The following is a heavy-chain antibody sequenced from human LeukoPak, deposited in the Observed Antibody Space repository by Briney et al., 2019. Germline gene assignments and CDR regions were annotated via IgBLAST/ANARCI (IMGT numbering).Heavy chain of an antibody. CDR1: GGSISSYY. V-gene: IGHV4-4*09. J-gene: IGHJ4*02. CDR3: ARYLNSGNYGEWDYFDY. CDR2: IYTSGST. Sequence: PSETLSLTCTVSGGSISSYYCSWIRQPPGKGLEWVGYIYTSGSTNYNPSLKSRVTISVDTSKNQFSLKLSSVTAADTAVYYCARYLNSGNYGEWDYFDYWGQGTLVTVSS. D-gene: IGHD1-26*01.